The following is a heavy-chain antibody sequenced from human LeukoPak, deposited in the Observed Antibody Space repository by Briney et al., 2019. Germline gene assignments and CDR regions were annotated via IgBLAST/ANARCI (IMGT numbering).Heavy chain of an antibody. CDR1: GFTFSSYE. V-gene: IGHV3-48*01. D-gene: IGHD6-19*01. Sequence: GGSLRLSCAASGFTFSSYEMNWVRQAPGKGLEWVSYISSSSSTIYYADSVKGRFTISRDNAKNSLYLQMNSLRAEDTAVYYCARDVLAVAGHFDYWGQGTLVTVSS. J-gene: IGHJ4*02. CDR2: ISSSSSTI. CDR3: ARDVLAVAGHFDY.